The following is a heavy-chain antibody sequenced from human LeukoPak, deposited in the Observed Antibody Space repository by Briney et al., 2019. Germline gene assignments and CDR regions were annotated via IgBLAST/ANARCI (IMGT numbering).Heavy chain of an antibody. Sequence: KSSETLSLACAVYGGSFSGYYWSWIRQPPGKGLEWIGEINHSGSTNYNPSLKSRVTISVDTSKNQFSLKLSSVIAADTAVYYCARNPGGSYFEAYYYYYMDVWGKGTTVTVSS. CDR2: INHSGST. J-gene: IGHJ6*03. D-gene: IGHD1-26*01. CDR3: ARNPGGSYFEAYYYYYMDV. V-gene: IGHV4-34*01. CDR1: GGSFSGYY.